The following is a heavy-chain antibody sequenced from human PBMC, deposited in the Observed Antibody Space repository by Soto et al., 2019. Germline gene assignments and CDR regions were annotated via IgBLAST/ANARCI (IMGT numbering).Heavy chain of an antibody. CDR2: INSDGSST. CDR1: GFTFSSYW. D-gene: IGHD1-26*01. Sequence: EVQLVESGGGLVQPGGSLRLSCAASGFTFSSYWMHWVRQAPGKGLVWVSRINSDGSSTSYADSVKGRCTISRDNAKNTRYVQMNSRRAEDTAVYYCERGGSLNWYFDLWGRGALVTVA. CDR3: ERGGSLNWYFDL. V-gene: IGHV3-74*01. J-gene: IGHJ2*01.